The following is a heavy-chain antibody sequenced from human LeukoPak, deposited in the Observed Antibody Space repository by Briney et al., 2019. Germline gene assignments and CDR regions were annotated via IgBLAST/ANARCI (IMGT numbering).Heavy chain of an antibody. V-gene: IGHV1-2*04. Sequence: ASVKVSCKASGYTFTCYYMHWVRQAPGQGLEWMGWINPNSGGTNYAQKFQGWVTMTRDTSISTAYMELSRLRSDDTAVYYCARGGLIRQLAKYNWFDPWGQGTLVTVSS. CDR3: ARGGLIRQLAKYNWFDP. CDR1: GYTFTCYY. D-gene: IGHD6-13*01. CDR2: INPNSGGT. J-gene: IGHJ5*02.